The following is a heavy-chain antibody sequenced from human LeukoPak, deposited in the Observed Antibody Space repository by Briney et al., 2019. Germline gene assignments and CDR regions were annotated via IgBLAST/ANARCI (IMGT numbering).Heavy chain of an antibody. CDR1: GGSISSGGYY. D-gene: IGHD2/OR15-2a*01. CDR2: IYYSGST. CDR3: ARVSSTTYRDWFDP. J-gene: IGHJ5*02. V-gene: IGHV4-31*03. Sequence: SQTLSLTCTVSGGSISSGGYYGSWIRQHPGKGLEWIGYIYYSGSTYYNPSLKSRVTISVDTSKNQFSLKLSSVTAADTAAYYCARVSSTTYRDWFDPWGRGTLVTVSS.